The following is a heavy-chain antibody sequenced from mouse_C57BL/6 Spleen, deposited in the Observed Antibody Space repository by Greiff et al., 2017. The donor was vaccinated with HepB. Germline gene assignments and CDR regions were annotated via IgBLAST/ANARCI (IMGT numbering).Heavy chain of an antibody. Sequence: EVKLVESGGGLVKPGGSLKLSCAASGFTFSSYTMSWVRQTPEKRLEWVATISGGGGNTYYPDSVKGRFTISRDNAKNTVYLQMSRLRSEDTALYYCARGDCGNSYFDYWGQGTTVTVSS. D-gene: IGHD2-1*01. CDR1: GFTFSSYT. CDR3: ARGDCGNSYFDY. V-gene: IGHV5-9*01. J-gene: IGHJ2*01. CDR2: ISGGGGNT.